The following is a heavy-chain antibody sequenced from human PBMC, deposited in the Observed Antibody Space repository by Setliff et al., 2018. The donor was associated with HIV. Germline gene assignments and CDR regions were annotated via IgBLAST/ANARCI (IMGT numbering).Heavy chain of an antibody. CDR2: INHSGST. Sequence: SETLSLTCAVYGGSFSSYYWIWIRQPPGKGLEWIGEINHSGSTAYNPSLKSRVTISVDTSKTHFSLKLSSVTAADTAVYYCARSPGFWYFDLWGPGTLVTVSS. V-gene: IGHV4-34*01. CDR1: GGSFSSYY. J-gene: IGHJ2*01. CDR3: ARSPGFWYFDL.